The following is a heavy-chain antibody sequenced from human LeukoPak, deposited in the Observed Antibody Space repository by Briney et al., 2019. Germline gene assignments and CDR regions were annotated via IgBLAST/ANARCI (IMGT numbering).Heavy chain of an antibody. V-gene: IGHV3-48*03. CDR3: ARARLTGYYYYYGMDV. CDR2: ISSSGSTI. J-gene: IGHJ6*02. Sequence: GGSLRLSCAASGFTFSSYEMNWVRQAPGKGLEWVSYISSSGSTIYYADSVKGRFTISRDNAKNSLYLQMNSLRDEDTAVYYCARARLTGYYYYYGMDVWGQGTTVTVSS. D-gene: IGHD3-9*01. CDR1: GFTFSSYE.